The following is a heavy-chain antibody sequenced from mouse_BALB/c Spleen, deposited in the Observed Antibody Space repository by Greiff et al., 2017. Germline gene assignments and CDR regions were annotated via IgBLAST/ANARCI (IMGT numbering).Heavy chain of an antibody. Sequence: QVQLQQSGAELVKPGASVKLSCKTSGYTFTSYWIQWVKQRPGQGLGWIGEIFPGTGTTYYNEKFKGKATLTIDTSSSTAYMQLRSLTSEDSAVYVCARGDTMITRVFAYWGQGTLVTVSA. V-gene: IGHV1S132*01. J-gene: IGHJ3*01. CDR3: ARGDTMITRVFAY. CDR1: GYTFTSYW. D-gene: IGHD2-4*01. CDR2: IFPGTGTT.